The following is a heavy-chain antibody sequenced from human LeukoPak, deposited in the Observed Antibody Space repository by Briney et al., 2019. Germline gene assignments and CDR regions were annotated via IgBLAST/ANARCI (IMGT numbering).Heavy chain of an antibody. Sequence: PGRSLRLSCAASGFTFNSYGMHWVRQAPGKGLEWVAVIWYDGSNKYYADSVKGRFTISRDNSKNTLYLQMNSLRAEDTAVYYCARDKPPPYYYDSSGIFDYWGQGTLVTVSS. CDR1: GFTFNSYG. J-gene: IGHJ4*02. D-gene: IGHD3-22*01. CDR3: ARDKPPPYYYDSSGIFDY. CDR2: IWYDGSNK. V-gene: IGHV3-33*01.